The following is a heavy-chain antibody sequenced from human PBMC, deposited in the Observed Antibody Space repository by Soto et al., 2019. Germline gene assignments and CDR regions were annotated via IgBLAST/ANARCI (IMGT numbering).Heavy chain of an antibody. CDR2: IIPIFGTA. CDR1: GGTFSSYA. J-gene: IGHJ5*02. D-gene: IGHD2-15*01. Sequence: ASVKVSCKASGGTFSSYAISWVRQAPGQGLEWMGGIIPIFGTANYAQKFQGRVTITADKSTSTAYMELSSLRSEDTAVYYCARDRGQRYCSGGSCYLVERLYNWFDPWGQGTMVTVYS. CDR3: ARDRGQRYCSGGSCYLVERLYNWFDP. V-gene: IGHV1-69*06.